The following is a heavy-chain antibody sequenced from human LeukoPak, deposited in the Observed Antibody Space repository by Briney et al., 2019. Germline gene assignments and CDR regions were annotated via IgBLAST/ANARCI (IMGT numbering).Heavy chain of an antibody. V-gene: IGHV3-33*06. D-gene: IGHD5-12*01. Sequence: GGSLRLSCAAAGFTFSSYGMQWVRQAPGKGLEWVAVIWYDGSNKYYADSVKGRFTISRDNSKNTLYLQMNSLRAEDTAVYYCAKGTSGYGLYYFDYWGQGTLVTVSS. CDR1: GFTFSSYG. CDR2: IWYDGSNK. J-gene: IGHJ4*02. CDR3: AKGTSGYGLYYFDY.